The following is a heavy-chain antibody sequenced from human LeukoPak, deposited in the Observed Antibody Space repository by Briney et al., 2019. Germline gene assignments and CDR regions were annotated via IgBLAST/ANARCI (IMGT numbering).Heavy chain of an antibody. Sequence: ASVKVSCKASGHTFTSYDINWVRQATGQGLEWMGWMNPNSGNTGYAQKFQGRVTITRNTSISTAYMELSSLRSEDTAVYYCARGSMVGATAIDYWGQGTLVTVSS. CDR2: MNPNSGNT. CDR3: ARGSMVGATAIDY. V-gene: IGHV1-8*03. D-gene: IGHD1-26*01. J-gene: IGHJ4*02. CDR1: GHTFTSYD.